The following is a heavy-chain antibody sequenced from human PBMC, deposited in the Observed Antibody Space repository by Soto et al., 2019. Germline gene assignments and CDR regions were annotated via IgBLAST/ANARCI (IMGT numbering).Heavy chain of an antibody. V-gene: IGHV1-69*01. CDR1: EGTFNSYA. CDR3: ASGASRWYPYFFDS. J-gene: IGHJ4*02. CDR2: SIPYYNTL. Sequence: QAQVVQSGAEVRKPGSSVKLSCKASEGTFNSYAIAWVRQAPGQGLEWMGGSIPYYNTLNYAQKFQDRVTIPANDSTNTVYMELSSLISADTAVYFCASGASRWYPYFFDSWAQGTLVTVSS. D-gene: IGHD6-13*01.